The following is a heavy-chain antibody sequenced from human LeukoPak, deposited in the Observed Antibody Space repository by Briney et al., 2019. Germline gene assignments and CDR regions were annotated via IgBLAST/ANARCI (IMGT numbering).Heavy chain of an antibody. J-gene: IGHJ6*02. Sequence: GGSLRLSCAASGFTFSSYGMHWVRQAPGRGLEWVAVIWYDGSNKYYADSVEGRFTISRDNFENTVHLQMTSLRAEDTAVYYCAREGIAAAGTSHYYYGMDVWSQGTTVTVSS. D-gene: IGHD6-13*01. CDR2: IWYDGSNK. CDR3: AREGIAAAGTSHYYYGMDV. CDR1: GFTFSSYG. V-gene: IGHV3-33*01.